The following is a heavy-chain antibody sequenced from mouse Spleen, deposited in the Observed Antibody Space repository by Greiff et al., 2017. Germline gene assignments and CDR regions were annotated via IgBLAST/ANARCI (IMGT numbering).Heavy chain of an antibody. CDR1: GYSFTSSW. D-gene: IGHD2-1*01. Sequence: QVQLQQPGAELVKPGASVKLSCTASGYSFTSSWMHWVKQRPGRGLEWLGRIDPISGGTSYHEKFKSKATLTVDKPSSTAYMQLSSLTSEEEGVYYGARDGNYDAMDYWGQGTSVTVSS. V-gene: IGHV1-72*01. CDR3: ARDGNYDAMDY. CDR2: IDPISGGT. J-gene: IGHJ4*01.